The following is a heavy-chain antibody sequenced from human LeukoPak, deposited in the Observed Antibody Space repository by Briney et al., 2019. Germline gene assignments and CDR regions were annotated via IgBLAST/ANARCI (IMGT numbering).Heavy chain of an antibody. V-gene: IGHV1-2*02. CDR2: INPNSGGT. CDR1: GYTFTGYY. J-gene: IGHJ4*02. D-gene: IGHD3-10*01. CDR3: ARAPYLIWFGELLDY. Sequence: ASVKVSCKASGYTFTGYYMHWVRQAPGQGLEWMGWINPNSGGTNYAQKFQGRVTMTRDTSISTAYMELSRLRSDDTAVYYCARAPYLIWFGELLDYWGQGTLVTVSS.